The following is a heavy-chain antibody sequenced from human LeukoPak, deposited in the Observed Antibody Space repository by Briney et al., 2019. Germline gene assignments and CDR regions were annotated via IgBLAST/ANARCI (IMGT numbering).Heavy chain of an antibody. CDR2: ISSSSSTI. D-gene: IGHD6-13*01. CDR3: ARVYSSSRNGYYYYMDV. Sequence: GGSLRLSCAASGFTFSSYSMNWVRQAPGKGLEWVSYISSSSSTIYYAGSVKGRFTISRDNAKNSLYLQMNSLRAEDTAVYYCARVYSSSRNGYYYYMDVWGKGTTVTVPS. J-gene: IGHJ6*03. CDR1: GFTFSSYS. V-gene: IGHV3-48*01.